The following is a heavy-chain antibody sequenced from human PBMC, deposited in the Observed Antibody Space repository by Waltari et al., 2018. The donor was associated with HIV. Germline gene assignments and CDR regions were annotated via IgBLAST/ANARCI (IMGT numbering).Heavy chain of an antibody. CDR3: ARGPMYRWFDP. Sequence: EVQLVESGGDLVQPGGSLRPSCAASGFKFHVYAMHWVRQAPGKGLEWVSGISWKSGNIAYADSVKGRFTISRDNAKNSLYLQMSSLRAEDTAFYYCARGPMYRWFDPWGQGTLVTVSS. CDR1: GFKFHVYA. J-gene: IGHJ5*02. D-gene: IGHD3-10*02. CDR2: ISWKSGNI. V-gene: IGHV3-9*01.